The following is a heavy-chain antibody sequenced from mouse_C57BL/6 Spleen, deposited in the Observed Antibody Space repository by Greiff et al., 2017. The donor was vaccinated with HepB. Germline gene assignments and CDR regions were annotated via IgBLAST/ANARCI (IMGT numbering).Heavy chain of an antibody. J-gene: IGHJ4*01. V-gene: IGHV1-80*01. CDR3: AAQATGYYYAMDY. CDR2: IYPGDGDT. Sequence: VQLQQSGAELVKPGASVKISCKASGYAFSSYWMNWVKQRPGKGLEWIGQIYPGDGDTNYNGKFKGKATLTADKSSSTAYMQLSSLTSEDSAVYFCAAQATGYYYAMDYWGQRTSVTVSS. D-gene: IGHD3-2*02. CDR1: GYAFSSYW.